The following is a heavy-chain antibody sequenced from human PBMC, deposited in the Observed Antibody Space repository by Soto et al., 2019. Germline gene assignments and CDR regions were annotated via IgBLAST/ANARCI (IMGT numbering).Heavy chain of an antibody. CDR2: SSNSGSFT. CDR3: VKSGDNYNALDY. J-gene: IGHJ4*02. D-gene: IGHD1-1*01. Sequence: LRLSCTASVFTLSDHYMSCIRQAPVKGLEWIGYSSNSGSFTRYADSVKGRFSISRDNAKNSLYLQINSLRGDDTAIYYCVKSGDNYNALDYWGQGTPVTVSS. V-gene: IGHV3-11*06. CDR1: VFTLSDHY.